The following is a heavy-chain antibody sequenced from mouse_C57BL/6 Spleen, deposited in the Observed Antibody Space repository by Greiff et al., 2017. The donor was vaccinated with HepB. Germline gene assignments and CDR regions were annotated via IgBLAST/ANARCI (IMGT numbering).Heavy chain of an antibody. V-gene: IGHV8-12*01. CDR1: GFSLSTSGMG. D-gene: IGHD1-1*01. CDR2: IYWDDDK. J-gene: IGHJ1*03. Sequence: QVTLKVSGPGILQSSQTLSLTCSFSGFSLSTSGMGVSWIRQPSGKGLEWLAHIYWDDDKRYNPSLKSRLTISKDTSRNQVFLKITSVDTADTATYYCARKGYYYGSSYEYFDVWGTVTTVTVSS. CDR3: ARKGYYYGSSYEYFDV.